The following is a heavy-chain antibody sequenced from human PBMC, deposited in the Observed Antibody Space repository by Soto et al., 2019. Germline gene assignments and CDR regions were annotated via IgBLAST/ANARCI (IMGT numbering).Heavy chain of an antibody. CDR2: ISAYNGNT. CDR1: GYTFTSYG. J-gene: IGHJ4*02. V-gene: IGHV1-18*01. D-gene: IGHD1-26*01. Sequence: QVQLVQSGAEVKKPGASVKVSCKASGYTFTSYGISWVRQAPGQGLEWMGWISAYNGNTNYAQKLQGRVTMTTDTSARTAYMELRSLRSDDTAVYYCARDPYPYEIVGATEIDYWGQGTLVTVSS. CDR3: ARDPYPYEIVGATEIDY.